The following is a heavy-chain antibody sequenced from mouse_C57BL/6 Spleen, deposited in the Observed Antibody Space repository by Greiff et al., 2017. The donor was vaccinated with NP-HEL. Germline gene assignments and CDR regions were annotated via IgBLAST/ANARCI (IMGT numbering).Heavy chain of an antibody. CDR3: AREVDYYGSSYVGFAY. Sequence: VQLQQSGAELVKPGASVKLSCKASGYTFTSYWMHWVKQRPGQGLEWIGMIHPNSGSTNYNEKFKSKATLTVDKSSSTAYMQLSSLTSEDSAVYYCAREVDYYGSSYVGFAYWGQGTLVTVSA. D-gene: IGHD1-1*01. CDR1: GYTFTSYW. V-gene: IGHV1-64*01. CDR2: IHPNSGST. J-gene: IGHJ3*01.